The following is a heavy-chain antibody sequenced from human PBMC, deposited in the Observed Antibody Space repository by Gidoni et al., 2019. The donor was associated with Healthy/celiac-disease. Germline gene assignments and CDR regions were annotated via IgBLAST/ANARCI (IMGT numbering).Heavy chain of an antibody. D-gene: IGHD3-22*01. CDR3: ARDGSHYYDSSGYFDY. V-gene: IGHV3-30-3*01. CDR1: GFTFSSYA. J-gene: IGHJ4*02. Sequence: QVQLVESGGGVVQPGRSLRLSCAASGFTFSSYAMHWVRQAPGKGLEWVAVISYDGSIKYYADSVKGRFTISRDNSKNTLYLQMNSLRAEDTAVYYCARDGSHYYDSSGYFDYWGQGTLVTVSS. CDR2: ISYDGSIK.